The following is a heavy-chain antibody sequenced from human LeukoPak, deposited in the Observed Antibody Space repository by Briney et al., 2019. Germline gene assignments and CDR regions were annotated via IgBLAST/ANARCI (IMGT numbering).Heavy chain of an antibody. J-gene: IGHJ4*02. CDR1: GFTFSNNA. Sequence: QSGGSLRLSCAASGFTFSNNAMSWVRQAPGKGLEWVSTINGGGVNTHYADSVGGRFTISRDNSKNTLFLQMNSLRDEDTAVYYCAKDLYSNYGPADYWGQGNLVTVSS. D-gene: IGHD4-11*01. V-gene: IGHV3-23*01. CDR3: AKDLYSNYGPADY. CDR2: INGGGVNT.